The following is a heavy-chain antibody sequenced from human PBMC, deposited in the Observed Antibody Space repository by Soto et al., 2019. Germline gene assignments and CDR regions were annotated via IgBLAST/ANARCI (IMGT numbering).Heavy chain of an antibody. Sequence: QVQLVQSGAEVKKPGSSVKVSCRASGGTFSSYASSWVRQAPGQRLEWIGGIIPIFGTANYAQKFQGRVTITADKSTSTAYRGRSCLRALDTAVYYLAREIVLVPAATDYCGLAVWFQGATVTVS. D-gene: IGHD2-2*01. V-gene: IGHV1-69*14. CDR3: AREIVLVPAATDYCGLAV. CDR1: GGTFSSYA. J-gene: IGHJ6*02. CDR2: IIPIFGTA.